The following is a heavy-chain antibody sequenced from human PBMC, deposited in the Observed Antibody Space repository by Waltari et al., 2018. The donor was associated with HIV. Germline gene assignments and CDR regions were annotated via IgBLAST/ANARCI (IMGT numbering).Heavy chain of an antibody. CDR2: ISWNADK. Sequence: IPLKESGPTLVKPTPTLTLTCTFSGSPLITRGVGVGWIRQTPGKSLEWLALISWNADKRYSPSLKSRLTITKDTSKNQVVLTLTNMDPVDTATYYCAYGRRYYDSPVDYSRANWFDPWGQGTQVTVSS. J-gene: IGHJ5*02. CDR1: GSPLITRGVG. D-gene: IGHD3-22*01. CDR3: AYGRRYYDSPVDYSRANWFDP. V-gene: IGHV2-5*01.